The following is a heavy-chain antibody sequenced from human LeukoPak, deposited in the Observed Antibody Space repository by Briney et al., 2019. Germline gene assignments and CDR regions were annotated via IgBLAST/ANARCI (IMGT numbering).Heavy chain of an antibody. CDR1: GFTFSSYA. CDR3: AKDRRYSYGPSDY. Sequence: GGSLTLSCAASGFTFSSYAMSWVRQAPGKGREWVSAISGSGGSTYYADSVKGRFTISRDNSKNTLYLQMNSLRAEDTAVYYCAKDRRYSYGPSDYWGQGTLVTVSS. D-gene: IGHD5-18*01. V-gene: IGHV3-23*01. J-gene: IGHJ4*02. CDR2: ISGSGGST.